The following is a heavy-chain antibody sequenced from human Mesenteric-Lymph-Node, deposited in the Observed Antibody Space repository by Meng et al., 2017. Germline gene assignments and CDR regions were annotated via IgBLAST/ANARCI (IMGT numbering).Heavy chain of an antibody. D-gene: IGHD5-24*01. CDR1: GCSISSSYW. Sequence: QLQLQVGGPGVVKPSGTLSLTCVGSGCSISSSYWWIWVRQSPGKGLEWIGEMYHSGTTNYNPSLKSRVTISMGKSNNQLSLKLNAVTAADTAVYYCATQESRDGHNPYWGQGTLVTVSS. V-gene: IGHV4-4*02. J-gene: IGHJ4*02. CDR2: MYHSGTT. CDR3: ATQESRDGHNPY.